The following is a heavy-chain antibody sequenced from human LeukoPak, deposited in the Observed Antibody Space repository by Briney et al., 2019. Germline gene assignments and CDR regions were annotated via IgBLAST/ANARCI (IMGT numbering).Heavy chain of an antibody. CDR2: INPSGGST. V-gene: IGHV1-46*01. CDR1: GYTFTSYY. CDR3: ARSSGWYECFDY. J-gene: IGHJ4*02. Sequence: ASVKVSCKASGYTFTSYYMHWVRQAPGQGLEWMGIINPSGGSTSYAQKSQGRVTMTRDMSTSTVYMELSSLRSEDTAVYYCARSSGWYECFDYWGQGTLVTVSS. D-gene: IGHD6-19*01.